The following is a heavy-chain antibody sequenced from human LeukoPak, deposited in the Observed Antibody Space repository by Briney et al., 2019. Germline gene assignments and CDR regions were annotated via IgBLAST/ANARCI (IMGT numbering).Heavy chain of an antibody. D-gene: IGHD6-25*01. CDR1: GGSISSYY. J-gene: IGHJ4*02. V-gene: IGHV4-59*01. Sequence: SETLSLTCTVSGGSISSYYWSWIRQPPGKGLEWIGYIYYSGSTNYNPSLKSRVTISVDTSKNQFSLKLSSVTAADTAVYYCARVASRPAHYFDYWGQGTLVTVSS. CDR3: ARVASRPAHYFDY. CDR2: IYYSGST.